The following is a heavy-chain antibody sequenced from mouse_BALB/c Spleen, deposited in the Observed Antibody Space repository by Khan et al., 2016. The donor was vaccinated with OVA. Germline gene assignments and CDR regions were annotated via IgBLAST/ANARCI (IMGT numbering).Heavy chain of an antibody. V-gene: IGHV1S41*01. CDR3: ARSNKYGRGLYAMDY. CDR2: IAPRSGSA. Sequence: DLVKPGASVKLSCKASGYTFTSYWIHWVKQRPGQGLEWLARIAPRSGSAYYSEMFKGKATLSLETSSSTAYIQVSSLASEASAVSVCARSNKYGRGLYAMDYGGQGTSVTVSS. CDR1: GYTFTSYW. J-gene: IGHJ4*01. D-gene: IGHD1-1*01.